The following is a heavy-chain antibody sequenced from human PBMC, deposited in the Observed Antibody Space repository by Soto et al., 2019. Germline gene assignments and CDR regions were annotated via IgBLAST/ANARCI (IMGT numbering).Heavy chain of an antibody. J-gene: IGHJ4*02. CDR3: ARVYRIGGYDYIWGSYRPNPFDY. Sequence: ASVKVSFKASGYTFTSYGISWVRQAPGQGLEWMGWISAYNGNTNYAQKLQGRVTMTTDTSTSTAYMELRSLRSDDTAVYYCARVYRIGGYDYIWGSYRPNPFDYWGQGTLVTVPQ. CDR1: GYTFTSYG. CDR2: ISAYNGNT. D-gene: IGHD3-16*02. V-gene: IGHV1-18*01.